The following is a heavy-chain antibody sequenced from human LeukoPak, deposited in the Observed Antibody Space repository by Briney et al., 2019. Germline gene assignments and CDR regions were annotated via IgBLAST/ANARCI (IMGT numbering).Heavy chain of an antibody. CDR1: GFTLSSYA. CDR2: ISGSGGST. D-gene: IGHD3-10*01. J-gene: IGHJ5*02. V-gene: IGHV3-23*01. CDR3: AKGGGMWFGESTT. Sequence: GGSLRLSCAASGFTLSSYAMSWVRQAPGKGLEWVSAISGSGGSTYYADSVKGRFTISRDNPKNTLYLQMNSLRAEDTAVYYCAKGGGMWFGESTTWGQGTLVTVSS.